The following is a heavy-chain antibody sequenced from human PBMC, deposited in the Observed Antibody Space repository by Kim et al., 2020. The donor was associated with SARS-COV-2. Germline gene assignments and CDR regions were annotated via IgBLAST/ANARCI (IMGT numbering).Heavy chain of an antibody. CDR1: GDSISSGDSY. J-gene: IGHJ2*01. V-gene: IGHV4-30-4*01. Sequence: SETLSLTCTVSGDSISSGDSYWSWLRQYPGKGLEWIAYIYYTGTSDYNPSLKSRVVMSVDTSRNQVSLKLSSVTAADTAVYYCARDRALGYFDLWG. CDR2: IYYTGTS. CDR3: ARDRALGYFDL. D-gene: IGHD3-22*01.